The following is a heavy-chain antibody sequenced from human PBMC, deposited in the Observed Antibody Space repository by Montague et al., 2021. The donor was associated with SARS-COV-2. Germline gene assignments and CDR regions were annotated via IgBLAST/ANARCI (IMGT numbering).Heavy chain of an antibody. CDR2: VDYSGNT. Sequence: SETLSLTCTVTGGPISGSSDYWGWIRQSPGKGLEWIASVDYSGNTYYSPSLKSRLTISVDTSKNQFSLRLSSVTAADTAIYYCVRDPAPSGSGTFYDYWGQGTLVAVSS. D-gene: IGHD1-26*01. J-gene: IGHJ4*02. CDR3: VRDPAPSGSGTFYDY. CDR1: GGPISGSSDY. V-gene: IGHV4-39*07.